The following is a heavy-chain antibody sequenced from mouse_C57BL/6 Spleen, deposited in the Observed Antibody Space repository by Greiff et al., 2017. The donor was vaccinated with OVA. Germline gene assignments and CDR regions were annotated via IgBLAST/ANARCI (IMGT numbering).Heavy chain of an antibody. V-gene: IGHV2-6*03. CDR2: IWSDGST. Sequence: VKLVESGPGLVAPSQSLSITCTVSGFSLTSYGVHWVRQPPGKGLEWLVVIWSDGSTTYNSALKSRLSISKDNSKSQVFLKMNSLQTDDTAMYYCARGSFYYDYDEDAMDYWGQGTSVTVSS. CDR1: GFSLTSYG. CDR3: ARGSFYYDYDEDAMDY. D-gene: IGHD2-4*01. J-gene: IGHJ4*01.